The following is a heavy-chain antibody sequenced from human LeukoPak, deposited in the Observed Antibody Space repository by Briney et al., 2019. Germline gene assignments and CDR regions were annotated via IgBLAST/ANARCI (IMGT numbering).Heavy chain of an antibody. CDR2: ISGSGGST. Sequence: PGGSLRLSCAASGFTFSSYAMSWVRQAPGNGLEWVSAISGSGGSTYYADSVKGRFTISRDNSKNTLYLQMNSLRAEDTAVYYCAKENVKDYYDSSGSDYWGQGTLVTVSS. J-gene: IGHJ4*02. CDR3: AKENVKDYYDSSGSDY. V-gene: IGHV3-23*01. CDR1: GFTFSSYA. D-gene: IGHD3-22*01.